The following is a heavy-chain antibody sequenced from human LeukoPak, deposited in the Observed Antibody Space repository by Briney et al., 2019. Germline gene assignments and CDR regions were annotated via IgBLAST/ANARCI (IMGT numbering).Heavy chain of an antibody. CDR2: IIPIFGTA. CDR1: GGTFSSSA. V-gene: IGHV1-69*05. J-gene: IGHJ6*03. D-gene: IGHD5-24*01. CDR3: ARGLQHYYYYYMDV. Sequence: SVKVSCKASGGTFSSSAISWVRQAPGQGLEWMGGIIPIFGTANYAQKFQGRVTITTDESTSTAYMELSSLRSEDTAVYYCARGLQHYYYYYMDVWGKGTTVTVSS.